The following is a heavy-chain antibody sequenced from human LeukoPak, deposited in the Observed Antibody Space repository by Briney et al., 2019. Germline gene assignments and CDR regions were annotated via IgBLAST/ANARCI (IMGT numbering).Heavy chain of an antibody. CDR3: ARDPRGHSYGPLFDY. J-gene: IGHJ4*02. D-gene: IGHD5-18*01. Sequence: SETLSLTCTVSGGSISSYYWSWIRQPPGKGLEWIGYIYYSGSTNYNPSLKSRVTISVDTSKNQFSLKLSSVTAADTAVYYCARDPRGHSYGPLFDYWGQGTLVTVSS. V-gene: IGHV4-59*01. CDR1: GGSISSYY. CDR2: IYYSGST.